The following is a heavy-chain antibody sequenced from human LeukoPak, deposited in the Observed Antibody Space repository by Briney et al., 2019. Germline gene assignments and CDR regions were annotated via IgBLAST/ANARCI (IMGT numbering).Heavy chain of an antibody. J-gene: IGHJ4*02. CDR3: ARDIHTSDWTKFDY. D-gene: IGHD6-19*01. CDR1: GGSISSSSYY. CDR2: IYYSGST. V-gene: IGHV4-39*07. Sequence: NPSETLSLTCTVSGGSISSSSYYWGWIRQPPGKGLEWIGSIYYSGSTYYNPSLKSRVTISVDTSKNQFSLNLSSVTAADTAVYYCARDIHTSDWTKFDYWGQGTSVTVSS.